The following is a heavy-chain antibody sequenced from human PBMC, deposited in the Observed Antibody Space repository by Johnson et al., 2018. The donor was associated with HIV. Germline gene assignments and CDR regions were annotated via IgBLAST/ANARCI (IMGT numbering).Heavy chain of an antibody. V-gene: IGHV3-30*02. CDR2: IRYDGSNK. CDR3: AKASGNGYYVDAFDI. Sequence: QVQLVESGGGVVQPGGSLRLSCAASGFNFSNYGIHWVRQAPGKGLEWVAFIRYDGSNKYYADSMKGRFTISRDNSKTTRYMQMNSLRAEDTAVYYCAKASGNGYYVDAFDIWGQGTRVTVSS. D-gene: IGHD3-3*01. CDR1: GFNFSNYG. J-gene: IGHJ3*02.